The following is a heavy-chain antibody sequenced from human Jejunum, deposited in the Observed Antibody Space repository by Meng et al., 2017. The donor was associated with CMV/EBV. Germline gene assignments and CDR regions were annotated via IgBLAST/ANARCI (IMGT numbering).Heavy chain of an antibody. CDR2: IYTNGRA. V-gene: IGHV4-4*07. D-gene: IGHD3-22*01. J-gene: IGHJ4*02. CDR1: GGSLPNYY. CDR3: ARSGYYYDTTGYSPFDY. Sequence: VQLTESGPGRRRPSETLSLTCCVSGGSLPNYYWNWIRQTAGKGLEWIGRIYTNGRAIYHPSLVSRVTISEDTSKNQFSLRLTSVTAADTAVYYCARSGYYYDTTGYSPFDYWGQGALVTVSS.